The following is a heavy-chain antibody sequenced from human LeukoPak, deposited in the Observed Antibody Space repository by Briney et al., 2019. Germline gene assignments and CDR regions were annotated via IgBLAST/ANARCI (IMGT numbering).Heavy chain of an antibody. CDR3: ATHQPRRYSSGWYVGRTPQSSWFDP. D-gene: IGHD6-19*01. CDR1: GYTPTELS. Sequence: GASVRVSCKVSGYTPTELSMHWVRQAPGKGLEWMGGFDPEDGETIYAQKFQGRVTMTEDTSTDTAYMELSSLRSEDTAVYYCATHQPRRYSSGWYVGRTPQSSWFDPWGQGTLVTVSS. V-gene: IGHV1-24*01. CDR2: FDPEDGET. J-gene: IGHJ5*02.